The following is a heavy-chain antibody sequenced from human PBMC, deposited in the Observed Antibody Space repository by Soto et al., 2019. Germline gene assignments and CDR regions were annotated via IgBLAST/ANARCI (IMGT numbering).Heavy chain of an antibody. Sequence: EVQLVESGGGLVQPGGSLKLSCAASGFTFSGSAMHWVRQASGKGPEWVGRIRSKANSYATAYAASVNGRFTISRDDSKNTAYLQMNSLKTEDTAVYYCTKVKAYYYYCYMDVWGKGTTVTVSS. CDR2: IRSKANSYAT. CDR3: TKVKAYYYYCYMDV. V-gene: IGHV3-73*01. CDR1: GFTFSGSA. D-gene: IGHD3-10*01. J-gene: IGHJ6*03.